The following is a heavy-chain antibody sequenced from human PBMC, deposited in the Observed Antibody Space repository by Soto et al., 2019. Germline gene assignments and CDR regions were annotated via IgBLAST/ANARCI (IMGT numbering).Heavy chain of an antibody. D-gene: IGHD4-17*01. CDR2: INHSGST. V-gene: IGHV4-34*01. CDR1: GGSFSGYY. Sequence: SETLSLTCAVYGGSFSGYYWSWIRQPPGKGLEWIGEINHSGSTNYNPSLKSRVTISVDTSKNQFSLKLSSVTAADTAVYYCARVGRDYGDSIYYYGMDVWGQGTTVTVSS. J-gene: IGHJ6*02. CDR3: ARVGRDYGDSIYYYGMDV.